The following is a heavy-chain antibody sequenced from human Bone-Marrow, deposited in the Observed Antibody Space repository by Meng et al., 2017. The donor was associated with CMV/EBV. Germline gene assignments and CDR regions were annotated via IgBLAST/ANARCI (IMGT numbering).Heavy chain of an antibody. CDR3: STYYDNSGPIHY. CDR2: IKQDGSET. J-gene: IGHJ4*02. Sequence: GESLKISCAASGLTFSSYWMSWVRQAPGKGLEWVANIKQDGSETFYVDSVKGRFTVSRDNAKNSLYLQMKSLRAEDTAVYYCSTYYDNSGPIHYWGQGTLVTVSS. V-gene: IGHV3-7*01. D-gene: IGHD3-22*01. CDR1: GLTFSSYW.